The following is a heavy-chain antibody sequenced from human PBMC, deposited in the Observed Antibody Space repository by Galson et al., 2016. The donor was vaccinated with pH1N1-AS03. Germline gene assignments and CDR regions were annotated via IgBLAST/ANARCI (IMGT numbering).Heavy chain of an antibody. CDR2: ISSSGNYK. D-gene: IGHD3-22*01. Sequence: SLRLSCAASGFTFSSYSMNWVRQAPGKGLEWVSSISSSGNYKYYADSVKGRFTVSRVNAMNSLYLQMNSLRADDTALYYCARSRSPDYYDSSTYRPDAFDIWGQGTMATVSS. CDR3: ARSRSPDYYDSSTYRPDAFDI. CDR1: GFTFSSYS. J-gene: IGHJ3*02. V-gene: IGHV3-21*01.